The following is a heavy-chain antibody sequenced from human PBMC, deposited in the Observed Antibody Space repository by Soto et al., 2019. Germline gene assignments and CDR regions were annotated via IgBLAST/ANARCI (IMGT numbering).Heavy chain of an antibody. D-gene: IGHD2-15*01. J-gene: IGHJ5*02. CDR3: AQSKLVGGNSFICDL. V-gene: IGHV3-30*18. Sequence: QEQMVESGGGVVQPGRSLRLSCVASGLTFSHFGMHWVRQAPGKGLEWVSVITDDGSNTYYADSVEGRFTISRDNSKNTLILQANSLRTYYSAVYYCAQSKLVGGNSFICDLWGQGTLATVSS. CDR2: ITDDGSNT. CDR1: GLTFSHFG.